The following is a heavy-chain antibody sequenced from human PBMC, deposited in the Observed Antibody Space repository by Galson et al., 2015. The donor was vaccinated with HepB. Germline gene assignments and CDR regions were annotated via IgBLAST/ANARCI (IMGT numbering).Heavy chain of an antibody. Sequence: SVKVSCKASGGTFSSYAISWVRQAPGQGLEWMGGIIPIFGTANYAQKFQGRVTITADESTSTAYMELSSLRSEDTAVYYCARGGARWNSYGDWYFDLWGRGTLVTVSS. CDR3: ARGGARWNSYGDWYFDL. V-gene: IGHV1-69*13. CDR1: GGTFSSYA. J-gene: IGHJ2*01. D-gene: IGHD5-18*01. CDR2: IIPIFGTA.